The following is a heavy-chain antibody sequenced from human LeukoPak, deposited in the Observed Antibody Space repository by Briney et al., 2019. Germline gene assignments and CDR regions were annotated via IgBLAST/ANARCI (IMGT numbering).Heavy chain of an antibody. Sequence: SSETLSLTCTVSGGSTSSYYWSWIRQPPGKGLEWIGYIYYSGSTNYNPSLKSRVTISVDTSKNQFSLKLSSVTAADTAVYYCARDPGGTGTADYWGQGTLVTVSS. J-gene: IGHJ4*02. D-gene: IGHD1-1*01. V-gene: IGHV4-59*01. CDR1: GGSTSSYY. CDR2: IYYSGST. CDR3: ARDPGGTGTADY.